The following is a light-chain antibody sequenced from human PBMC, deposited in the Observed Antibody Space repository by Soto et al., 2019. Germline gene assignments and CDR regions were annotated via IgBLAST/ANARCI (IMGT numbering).Light chain of an antibody. CDR2: WAS. Sequence: DIVMTQSPDSLAVSLGERATINCKSSQSVLYNSNNKNYLAWYQQKPGQPPKLLIYWASTRESGVPDRFSGSGSGTDFTLIISSLQAEDVAIYHCQQYYVISLTFGGGTKVEIK. CDR3: QQYYVISLT. J-gene: IGKJ4*01. CDR1: QSVLYNSNNKNY. V-gene: IGKV4-1*01.